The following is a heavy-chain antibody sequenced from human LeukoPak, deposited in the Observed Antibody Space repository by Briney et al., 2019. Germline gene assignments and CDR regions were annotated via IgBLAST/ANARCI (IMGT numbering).Heavy chain of an antibody. CDR3: AKSGDRTSMRFGELN. D-gene: IGHD3-10*01. J-gene: IGHJ4*02. V-gene: IGHV3-23*01. CDR1: GYTFNNYG. CDR2: ISGSGATT. Sequence: PGGSLRLSCAASGYTFNNYGMSWVRQAPDKGLEWASAISGSGATTYYADSVKGRFTISRDNSKNTLYLQMSSLRAEDTAVYYCAKSGDRTSMRFGELNWGQGTLVTVSS.